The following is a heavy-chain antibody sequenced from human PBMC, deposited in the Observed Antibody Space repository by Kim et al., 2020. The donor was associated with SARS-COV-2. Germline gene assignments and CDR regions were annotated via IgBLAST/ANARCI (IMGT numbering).Heavy chain of an antibody. CDR1: GGSISSSSYY. V-gene: IGHV4-39*01. Sequence: SETLSLTCTVSGGSISSSSYYWGWIRQPPGKGLEWIGNIYYSGSTYYNPSLKSRVTISVDTSKNQFSLKLSSVTAADTALYYCASRGVTMIVVVTGVDA. J-gene: IGHJ3*01. CDR2: IYYSGST. CDR3: ASRGVTMIVVVTGVDA. D-gene: IGHD3-22*01.